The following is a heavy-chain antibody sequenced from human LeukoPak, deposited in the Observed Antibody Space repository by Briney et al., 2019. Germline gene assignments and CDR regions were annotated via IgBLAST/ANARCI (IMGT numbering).Heavy chain of an antibody. J-gene: IGHJ4*02. D-gene: IGHD3-10*01. V-gene: IGHV3-23*01. Sequence: TGGSLRLACAASGFTFSSYAMTWVRQAPGKGLGWVSAISASGGRIYYADSVKGRFTISRDNSKNTLFLQMNSLRVEDTAVYCCARVGGSGSPPYWGQGTLVTVSS. CDR1: GFTFSSYA. CDR3: ARVGGSGSPPY. CDR2: ISASGGRI.